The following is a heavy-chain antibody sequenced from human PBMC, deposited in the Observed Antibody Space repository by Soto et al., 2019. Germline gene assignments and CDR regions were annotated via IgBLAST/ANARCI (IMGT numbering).Heavy chain of an antibody. J-gene: IGHJ6*03. V-gene: IGHV6-1*01. D-gene: IGHD1-1*01. CDR2: TYYRSKWFN. Sequence: SQTLSLTCAISGDSVSSNSATWHWIRQSPSRGLEWLGRTYYRSKWFNDYAVSVESRITISPDTSKNQFSLQLNSVTPEDTAVYCFARFVGGPSRNEYYYFMDVWGKGTTVTVSS. CDR3: ARFVGGPSRNEYYYFMDV. CDR1: GDSVSSNSAT.